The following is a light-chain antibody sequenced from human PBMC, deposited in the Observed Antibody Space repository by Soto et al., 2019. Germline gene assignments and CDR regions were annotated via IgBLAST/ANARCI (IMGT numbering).Light chain of an antibody. CDR2: GNS. CDR3: QSWDSSLRGLV. V-gene: IGLV1-40*01. J-gene: IGLJ3*02. Sequence: QSVLTQPPSVSGAPGQRVTISCTGSSSNIGAGYDVHWYQQLPGTAPKLLIYGNSNRPSGVPDRFSGSKSGTSASLAITGLQAEDEADYYCQSWDSSLRGLVFGGGTKLTVL. CDR1: SSNIGAGYD.